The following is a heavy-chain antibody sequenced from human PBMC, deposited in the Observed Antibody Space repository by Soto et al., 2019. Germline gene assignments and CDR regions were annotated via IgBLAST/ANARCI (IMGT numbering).Heavy chain of an antibody. CDR2: IYTSASI. J-gene: IGHJ6*02. V-gene: IGHV4-4*07. CDR3: ARDREAGYNFYYGMDV. D-gene: IGHD6-19*01. CDR1: GADINAYS. Sequence: SETLSLTCSVSGADINAYSWTWIRQPAGKGLEWIGRIYTSASINYNPSLKGRVTLSVDTSTNQVSLRLASVTAADTAIYYCARDREAGYNFYYGMDVWGQGTTVTVSS.